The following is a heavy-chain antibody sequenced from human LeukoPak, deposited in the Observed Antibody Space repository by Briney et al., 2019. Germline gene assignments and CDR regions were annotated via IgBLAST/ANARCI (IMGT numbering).Heavy chain of an antibody. CDR1: GGSFSGYY. CDR2: INHSGST. D-gene: IGHD3-10*01. Sequence: SETLSLTCAVYGGSFSGYYWSWIRQPPGKGLEWNGEINHSGSTNYNPSLKSRVTISVDTSKNQFSLKLSSVTAADTAVYYCARGPPRMVRGVIADYVEHWGQGTLVTVSS. V-gene: IGHV4-34*01. CDR3: ARGPPRMVRGVIADYVEH. J-gene: IGHJ4*02.